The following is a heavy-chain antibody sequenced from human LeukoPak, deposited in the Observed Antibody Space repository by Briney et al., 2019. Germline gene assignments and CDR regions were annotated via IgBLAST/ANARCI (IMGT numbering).Heavy chain of an antibody. D-gene: IGHD3-16*02. Sequence: PSETLSLTCTVSGGSISSYYWSWIRQPPGKGLEWIGYIYYSGSTNYNPSLKSRVTISVDTSKNQFSLKLSSVTAADTAVYYFAREGLDYVWGSYRAYYMDVWGKGTTVTVSS. CDR3: AREGLDYVWGSYRAYYMDV. CDR1: GGSISSYY. J-gene: IGHJ6*03. CDR2: IYYSGST. V-gene: IGHV4-59*01.